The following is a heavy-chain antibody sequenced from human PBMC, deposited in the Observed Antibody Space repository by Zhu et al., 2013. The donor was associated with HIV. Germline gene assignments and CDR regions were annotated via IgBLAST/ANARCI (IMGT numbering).Heavy chain of an antibody. CDR1: GFTVSSSY. Sequence: EVQLVESGGGLIQPGGSLRLSCAASGFTVSSSYMSWVRQAPGKGLEWVSVIYSGGSTHYADSVKGRFTISRDNLKNTLYLQMNSLRAEDTAVYYCARGKSSSWYWYFDLWGRGTLVTVSS. CDR2: IYSGGST. J-gene: IGHJ2*01. V-gene: IGHV3-53*01. CDR3: ARGKSSSWYWYFDL. D-gene: IGHD6-13*01.